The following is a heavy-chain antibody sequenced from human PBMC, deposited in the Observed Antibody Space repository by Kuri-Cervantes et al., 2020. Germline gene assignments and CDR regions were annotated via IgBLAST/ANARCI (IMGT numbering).Heavy chain of an antibody. CDR2: INPDGTTT. CDR3: ARAELIGELYES. D-gene: IGHD3-10*01. V-gene: IGHV3-74*01. CDR1: GFTFSSYW. Sequence: GGSLRLSCAASGFTFSSYWMQWVRQAPGKGLVWVSLINPDGTTTGCADSVKGRFTISRDNSKNTLYLQMNSLRAEDTAVYYCARAELIGELYESWGQGTLVTVSS. J-gene: IGHJ5*02.